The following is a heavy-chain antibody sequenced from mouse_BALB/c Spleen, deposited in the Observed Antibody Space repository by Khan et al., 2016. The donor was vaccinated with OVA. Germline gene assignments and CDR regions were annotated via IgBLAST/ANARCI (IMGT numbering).Heavy chain of an antibody. Sequence: QVQLKESGPGLVAPSQSLSITCTVSGFSLTDFGVHWVRQPPGKGLEWLVLIWSDGTTTYNSALKSRLNISKDTSKSQVFLKMNSLQTDDTAMYYCARNSYPYAMDYWGQGTSVTVSS. J-gene: IGHJ4*01. CDR2: IWSDGTT. V-gene: IGHV2-6*02. CDR3: ARNSYPYAMDY. CDR1: GFSLTDFG.